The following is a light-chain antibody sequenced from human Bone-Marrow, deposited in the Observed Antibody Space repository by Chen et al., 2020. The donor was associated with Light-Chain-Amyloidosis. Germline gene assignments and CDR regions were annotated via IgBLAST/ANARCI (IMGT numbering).Light chain of an antibody. J-gene: IGKJ1*01. CDR2: EVS. Sequence: DVVMTQSPLSLPVTLGQPASISCRSSHSLVYSDGNTFLSWFHQRPGQSPRRLIYEVSKRDSGVPDRFSGSGSGTDFTLKISRVQAEDVGVYYCMQGTHWPWTFGQWTKVEI. CDR3: MQGTHWPWT. CDR1: HSLVYSDGNTF. V-gene: IGKV2-30*01.